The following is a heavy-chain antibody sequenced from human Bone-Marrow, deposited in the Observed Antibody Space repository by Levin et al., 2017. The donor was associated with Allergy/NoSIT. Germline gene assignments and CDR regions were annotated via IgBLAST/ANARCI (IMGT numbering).Heavy chain of an antibody. V-gene: IGHV3-53*01. CDR1: GFTVSSNY. CDR3: ARVGYYDILTGDYYYYGMDV. D-gene: IGHD3-9*01. CDR2: IYSGGST. Sequence: PGGSLRLSCAASGFTVSSNYMSWVRQAPGKGLEWVSVIYSGGSTYYADSVKGRFTISRDNSKNTLYLQMNSLRAEDTAVYYCARVGYYDILTGDYYYYGMDVWGQGTTVTVSS. J-gene: IGHJ6*02.